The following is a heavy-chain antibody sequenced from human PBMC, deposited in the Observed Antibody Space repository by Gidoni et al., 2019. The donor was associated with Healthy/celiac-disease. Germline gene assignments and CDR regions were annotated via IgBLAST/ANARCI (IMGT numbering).Heavy chain of an antibody. Sequence: QVQLQESGPGLVKPSGTLSLTCAVPGGSISRSDWWSWVRQPPGKGLEWIGEIYHSGSTNYNPSLKSRVTISVDKSKNQFSLKLSSVTAADTAVYYCARDQSHFDWTYFDYWGQGTLVTVSS. CDR3: ARDQSHFDWTYFDY. D-gene: IGHD3-9*01. V-gene: IGHV4-4*02. CDR2: IYHSGST. J-gene: IGHJ4*02. CDR1: GGSISRSDW.